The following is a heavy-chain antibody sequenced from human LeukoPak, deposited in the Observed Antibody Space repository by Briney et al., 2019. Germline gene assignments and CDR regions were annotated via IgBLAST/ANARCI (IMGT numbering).Heavy chain of an antibody. Sequence: GGSLRLSCAASGFTFSDYYMSWIRQAPGKGLEWVSGISYDGGNTYYADSVKGRFTISRDNSKNTLYLQMNSLRAEDTAVYYFGRTAAYCSRTSCYAFDYWGQGTLVTVSS. CDR3: GRTAAYCSRTSCYAFDY. CDR2: ISYDGGNT. J-gene: IGHJ4*02. D-gene: IGHD2-2*01. CDR1: GFTFSDYY. V-gene: IGHV3-30*03.